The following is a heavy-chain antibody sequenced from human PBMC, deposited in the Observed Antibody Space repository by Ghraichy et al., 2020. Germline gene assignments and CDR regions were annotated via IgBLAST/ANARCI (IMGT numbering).Heavy chain of an antibody. J-gene: IGHJ3*02. Sequence: GGSLRLSCAASGFTFGSYEMNWVRQAPGEGLEWVSYISSSGSTIYYADSVKGRFTISRDNAKNSLYLQMNSLRAEDTAVYYCARATAYDSSNYYWDAFDIWGQGTMVTVSS. CDR2: ISSSGSTI. CDR3: ARATAYDSSNYYWDAFDI. V-gene: IGHV3-48*03. D-gene: IGHD3-22*01. CDR1: GFTFGSYE.